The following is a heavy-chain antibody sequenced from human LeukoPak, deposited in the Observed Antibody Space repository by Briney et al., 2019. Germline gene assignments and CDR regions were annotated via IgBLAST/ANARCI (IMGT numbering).Heavy chain of an antibody. CDR2: INPSGGST. D-gene: IGHD5-18*01. V-gene: IGHV1-46*01. CDR3: ARPGIQQTYLYYFDY. Sequence: ASVNVSCKASGYTFTSYYMHWVRQAPGQGLEWMGIINPSGGSTSYAQKFQGRVTMTRDTSTSTVYMELSSLRSEDTAVYYCARPGIQQTYLYYFDYWGQGTLVTVSS. J-gene: IGHJ4*02. CDR1: GYTFTSYY.